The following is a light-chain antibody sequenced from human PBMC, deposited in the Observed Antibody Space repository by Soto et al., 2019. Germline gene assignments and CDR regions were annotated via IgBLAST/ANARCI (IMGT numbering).Light chain of an antibody. CDR3: QSYDSRLSGWV. Sequence: QSVLTQPPSVSGAPGQRVTISCTGSSSNIGAGYNVHWYQQLPGTAPKLLIYGNSNRPSGVPDRFSGSKSGPSASLAITGLQAEDEADYYCQSYDSRLSGWVFGGGTKVTVL. CDR1: SSNIGAGYN. J-gene: IGLJ3*02. V-gene: IGLV1-40*01. CDR2: GNS.